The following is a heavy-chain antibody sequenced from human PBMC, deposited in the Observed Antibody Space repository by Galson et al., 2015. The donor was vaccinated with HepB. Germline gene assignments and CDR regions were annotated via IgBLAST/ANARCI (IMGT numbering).Heavy chain of an antibody. CDR2: IYTSGST. CDR3: ARLTGSYYYDVMDV. V-gene: IGHV3-53*01. Sequence: SLRLSCAASGFSVSSNHLSWVRQAPGKGLEWVSVIYTSGSTDYADSVKGRCTISRDGSKNTLYLQMNSLRAEDTAVYYCARLTGSYYYDVMDVWGQGTTVTVSS. J-gene: IGHJ6*02. CDR1: GFSVSSNH. D-gene: IGHD2-8*02.